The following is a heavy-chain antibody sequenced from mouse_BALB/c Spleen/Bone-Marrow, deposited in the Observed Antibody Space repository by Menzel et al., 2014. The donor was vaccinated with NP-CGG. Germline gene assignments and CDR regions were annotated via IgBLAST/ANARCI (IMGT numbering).Heavy chain of an antibody. D-gene: IGHD2-4*01. Sequence: ESGPGLVKPSQSLSLTCIVTGYSTXRDYAWNWIRQFPGNKLEWMGYISYSGSTTYNPSLESRISITRDTSKNQFFLQLNSVTTEDTATYYCARSPSYDYDVGFAYWGQGTLVTVSA. CDR1: GYSTXRDYA. CDR3: ARSPSYDYDVGFAY. V-gene: IGHV3-2*02. CDR2: ISYSGST. J-gene: IGHJ3*01.